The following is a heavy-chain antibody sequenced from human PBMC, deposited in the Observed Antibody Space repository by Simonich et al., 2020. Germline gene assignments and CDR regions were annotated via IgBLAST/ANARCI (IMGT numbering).Heavy chain of an antibody. CDR3: ARWAYSSSYFDY. Sequence: QLQLQESGPGLVKPSETLSLTCTVSGGSISSSSYYWGWIRQPPGKGLEWIGSIYYSGSTHYTPSLKSRVTISVDTSKNQFSLKLSSVTAADTAVYYCARWAYSSSYFDYWGQGTLVTVSS. J-gene: IGHJ4*02. V-gene: IGHV4-39*01. D-gene: IGHD6-6*01. CDR1: GGSISSSSYY. CDR2: IYYSGST.